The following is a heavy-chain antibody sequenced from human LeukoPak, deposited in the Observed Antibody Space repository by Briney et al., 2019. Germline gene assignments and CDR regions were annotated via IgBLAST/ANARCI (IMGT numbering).Heavy chain of an antibody. J-gene: IGHJ4*02. Sequence: SETLSLTCAVYGGSFSGYYWSWIRQPPGKGLEWIGEINHSGSTNYNPSLKSRVTISVDTSKNRFSLKLSSVTAADTAVYYCARGPPYYYDSSGVDYWGQGTLVTVSS. V-gene: IGHV4-34*01. D-gene: IGHD3-22*01. CDR1: GGSFSGYY. CDR2: INHSGST. CDR3: ARGPPYYYDSSGVDY.